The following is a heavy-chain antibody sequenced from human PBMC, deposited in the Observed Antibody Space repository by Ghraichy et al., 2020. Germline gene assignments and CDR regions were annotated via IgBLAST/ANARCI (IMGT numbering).Heavy chain of an antibody. CDR1: GFTFSSYA. Sequence: GESLNISCAASGFTFSSYAMSWVRQAPGKGLEWVSAISGSGGSTYYADSVKGRFTISRDNSKNTLYLQMNSLRAEDTAVYYCAKKRSVSSGTLSWFDYWGQGTLVTVSS. CDR2: ISGSGGST. CDR3: AKKRSVSSGTLSWFDY. D-gene: IGHD6-19*01. J-gene: IGHJ4*02. V-gene: IGHV3-23*01.